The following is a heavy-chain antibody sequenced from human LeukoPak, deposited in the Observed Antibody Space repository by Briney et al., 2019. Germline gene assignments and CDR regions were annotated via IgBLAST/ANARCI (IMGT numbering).Heavy chain of an antibody. D-gene: IGHD3-9*01. CDR2: IYTSGST. CDR3: ARDRFDILTGHNWFDP. V-gene: IGHV4-4*07. CDR1: GGSISSYY. Sequence: SETLSLTCTVSGGSISSYYWSWIRQPAGKGLEWIGRIYTSGSTNYNPSLKSRVTMSVDTSKNQFSLMLSSVTAADTAVYYCARDRFDILTGHNWFDPWGQGTLVTVSS. J-gene: IGHJ5*02.